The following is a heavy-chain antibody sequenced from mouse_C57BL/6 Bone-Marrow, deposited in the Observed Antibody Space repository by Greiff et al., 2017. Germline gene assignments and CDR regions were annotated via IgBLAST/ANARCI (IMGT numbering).Heavy chain of an antibody. Sequence: VQLQQSGPELVKPGASVKISCKASGYAFSSSWMNWVKQRTGKGLEWIGRIYPGDGDTNYNGKFKGKATLTADKSSSTAYMQLSSLTSEDSAVYFCAKGYFDVWGTGTTVTVSS. CDR2: IYPGDGDT. J-gene: IGHJ1*03. V-gene: IGHV1-82*01. CDR1: GYAFSSSW. CDR3: AKGYFDV.